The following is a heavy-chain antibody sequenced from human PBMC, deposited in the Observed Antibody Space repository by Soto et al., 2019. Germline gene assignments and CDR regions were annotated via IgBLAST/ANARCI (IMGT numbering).Heavy chain of an antibody. D-gene: IGHD5-18*01. Sequence: QITLKESGPTLVKPTQTLTLICTFSGFSLCGGGAGVGWILLPPGKALEWVALIYWNDDKRYSPSLNRRLTITKDTSKNQVVLTMTNMDPEDTATYYCAHKMDTVYWFGPCGRGTLVTVSS. J-gene: IGHJ5*02. CDR2: IYWNDDK. V-gene: IGHV2-5*01. CDR3: AHKMDTVYWFGP. CDR1: GFSLCGGGAG.